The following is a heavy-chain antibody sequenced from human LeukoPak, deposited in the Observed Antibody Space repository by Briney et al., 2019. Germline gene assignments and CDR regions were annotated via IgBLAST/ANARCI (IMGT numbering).Heavy chain of an antibody. CDR2: ISGSGGST. D-gene: IGHD2-15*01. V-gene: IGHV3-23*01. J-gene: IGHJ3*02. CDR3: ARDCSGGSCGPYAFDI. Sequence: GGSLRLSCAASGFTFSSYAMSWVRQAPGKGLEWVSAISGSGGSTYYADSVKGRFTISRDNSKNTLYLQMNSLRAEDTAVCYCARDCSGGSCGPYAFDIWGQGTMVTVSS. CDR1: GFTFSSYA.